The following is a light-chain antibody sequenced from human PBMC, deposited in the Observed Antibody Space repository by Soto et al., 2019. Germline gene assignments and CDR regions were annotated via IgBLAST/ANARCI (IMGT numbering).Light chain of an antibody. V-gene: IGKV3-11*01. Sequence: ILLTQSPGSLSLSTWERATLSCRASQSFSSNFLAWYQEKPGQAPRLLIYDASNRATDIPARFSGSGSGTDFTLTISSLEPEDFAVYYCQQRSNWPPFTFGQGTRLEIK. J-gene: IGKJ5*01. CDR3: QQRSNWPPFT. CDR2: DAS. CDR1: QSFSSN.